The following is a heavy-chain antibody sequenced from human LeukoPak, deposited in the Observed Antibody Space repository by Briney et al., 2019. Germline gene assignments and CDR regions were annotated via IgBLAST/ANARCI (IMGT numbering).Heavy chain of an antibody. V-gene: IGHV3-9*01. Sequence: PGGSLRLSCAASGFTFDDYAMHWVRQAPGKGLEWVSGIRWNSGSIGYADSVKGRFTISRDNAKNSLYLQMNSLRAEDTALYYCAKSGYSSGWYGFYYFDYWGQGTLVTVSS. D-gene: IGHD6-19*01. CDR3: AKSGYSSGWYGFYYFDY. CDR2: IRWNSGSI. CDR1: GFTFDDYA. J-gene: IGHJ4*02.